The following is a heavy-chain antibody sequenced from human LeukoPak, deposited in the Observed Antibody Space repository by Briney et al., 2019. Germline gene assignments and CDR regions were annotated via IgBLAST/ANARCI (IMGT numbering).Heavy chain of an antibody. CDR2: IYYNGST. CDR1: GGSISSGGYS. J-gene: IGHJ3*02. D-gene: IGHD4-17*01. V-gene: IGHV4-30-4*07. Sequence: PSQTLSLTCAVSGGSISSGGYSWSWIRQPPGKGLEWIGYIYYNGSTYYNPSLKSRVTISVDTSKNQFSLKLSSVTAADTAVYYCARDPRYGDLKGAFDIWGQGTMVTVSS. CDR3: ARDPRYGDLKGAFDI.